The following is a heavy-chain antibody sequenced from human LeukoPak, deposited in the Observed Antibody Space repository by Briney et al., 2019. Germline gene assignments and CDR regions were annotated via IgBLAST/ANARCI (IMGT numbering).Heavy chain of an antibody. CDR1: GGSFSGYY. J-gene: IGHJ5*02. Sequence: PSETPSLTCAVYGGSFSGYYWSWIRQPPGKGLEWIGEINHSGSTNYNPSLKSRVTISVDTSKNQFSLKLSSVTAADTAVYYCARATVTTFNWFDPWGQGTVVTVSS. CDR2: INHSGST. CDR3: ARATVTTFNWFDP. D-gene: IGHD4-17*01. V-gene: IGHV4-34*01.